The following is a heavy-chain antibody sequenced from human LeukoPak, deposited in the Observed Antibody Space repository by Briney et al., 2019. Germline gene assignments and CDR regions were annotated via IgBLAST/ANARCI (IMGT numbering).Heavy chain of an antibody. J-gene: IGHJ4*02. V-gene: IGHV3-74*01. D-gene: IGHD3-3*01. CDR2: INSDGSST. CDR1: GFTFSSYW. CDR3: ARDRNFWSAVGGY. Sequence: GGSLRLSCAASGFTFSSYWMHWVRQAPGKGLVWVSRINSDGSSTSYADYVKGRFTISRGNAKNTLYLQMNSLRAEDTAVYYCARDRNFWSAVGGYWGQGTLVTVSS.